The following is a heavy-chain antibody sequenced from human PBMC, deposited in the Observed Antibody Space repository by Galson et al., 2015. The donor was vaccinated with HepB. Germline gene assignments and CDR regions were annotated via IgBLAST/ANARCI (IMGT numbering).Heavy chain of an antibody. J-gene: IGHJ6*02. CDR1: GFTFISHG. CDR3: AKEVMVRGVIHYGMDV. Sequence: SLRLSCAASGFTFISHGMHWVRQAPGKGLEWVSVISYDGSNKYYADSVKGRFTISRDNSKNTLYLEMNSLRAEDTAVYYCAKEVMVRGVIHYGMDVWGQGTTVTVSS. D-gene: IGHD3-10*01. V-gene: IGHV3-30*18. CDR2: ISYDGSNK.